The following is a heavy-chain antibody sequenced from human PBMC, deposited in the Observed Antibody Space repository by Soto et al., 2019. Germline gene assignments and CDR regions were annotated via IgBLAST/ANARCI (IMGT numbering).Heavy chain of an antibody. J-gene: IGHJ4*02. CDR1: ACSIGVRYCY. V-gene: IGHV4-30-4*01. Sequence: TPSLTSPNAACSIGVRYCYLRWLRKTPEKGLEWIGYIYYSGSTYYNPSLKSRVTISVDTSKNQFSLKLSSVTAADTAVYYCAREVYYDSRGYSNFDYWGQGTLVTGSS. D-gene: IGHD3-22*01. CDR2: IYYSGST. CDR3: AREVYYDSRGYSNFDY.